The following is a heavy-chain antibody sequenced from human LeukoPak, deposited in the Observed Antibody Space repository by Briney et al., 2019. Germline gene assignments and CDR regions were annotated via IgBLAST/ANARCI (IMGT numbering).Heavy chain of an antibody. CDR1: GFTFSRYW. J-gene: IGHJ4*02. V-gene: IGHV3-74*01. D-gene: IGHD3-22*01. CDR2: INSDGSST. CDR3: ARAGYYDSSGYSPGDYFDY. Sequence: GGSLRLSCAASGFTFSRYWMHWVRQAPGKGLVWVSRINSDGSSTSYADSVKGRFTISRDNAKDTLYLQMISLRAEDTAVYYCARAGYYDSSGYSPGDYFDYWGQGTLVTVSS.